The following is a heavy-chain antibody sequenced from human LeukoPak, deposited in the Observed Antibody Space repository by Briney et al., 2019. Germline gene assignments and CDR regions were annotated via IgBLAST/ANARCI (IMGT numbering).Heavy chain of an antibody. CDR1: GFTFSSYA. D-gene: IGHD6-13*01. V-gene: IGHV3-23*01. Sequence: GGSLRLSCAASGFTFSSYAMSWVRQAPGKGLEWVSAISGSGGSTYYADSVKGRSTISRDNSKNTLYLQMNSLRAEDTAVYYCAKDRYSSSWFSSADYFDYWGQGTLVTVSS. CDR2: ISGSGGST. CDR3: AKDRYSSSWFSSADYFDY. J-gene: IGHJ4*02.